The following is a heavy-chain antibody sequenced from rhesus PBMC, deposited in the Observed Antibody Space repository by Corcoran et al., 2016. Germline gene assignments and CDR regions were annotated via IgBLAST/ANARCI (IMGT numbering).Heavy chain of an antibody. CDR2: IYGRGGST. D-gene: IGHD2-2*01. CDR1: GGSISSSNW. V-gene: IGHV4-93*01. J-gene: IGHJ4*01. CDR3: ARDHCTSTTCYAFYFDY. Sequence: QLQLQESGPGLMKPSETLSLTCAVSGGSISSSNWWSWIRQSPGKELEWSGGIYGRGGSTEYNPSLKSRVTISKDTSKNQFSLKLSSVTAADTAVYYCARDHCTSTTCYAFYFDYWGQGVLVTVSS.